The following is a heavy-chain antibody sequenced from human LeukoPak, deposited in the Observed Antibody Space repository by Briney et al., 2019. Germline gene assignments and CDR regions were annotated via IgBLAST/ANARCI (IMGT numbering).Heavy chain of an antibody. J-gene: IGHJ4*02. CDR3: ARENHYDSSGYYD. CDR1: GYTFTGYY. CDR2: INPNSGGT. V-gene: IGHV1-2*02. Sequence: ASVKVSCKASGYTFTGYYMHWVRQAPGQGLEWMGWINPNSGGTNYAQRFQGRVTMTWDTSISTAYMELSRLRSDDTAVFYCARENHYDSSGYYDWGQGTLVTVSS. D-gene: IGHD3-22*01.